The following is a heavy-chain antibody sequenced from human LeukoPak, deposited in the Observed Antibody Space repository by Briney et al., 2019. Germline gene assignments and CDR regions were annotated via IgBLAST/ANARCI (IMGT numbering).Heavy chain of an antibody. CDR3: ARQNAAAASDNWFDP. D-gene: IGHD6-13*01. V-gene: IGHV1-2*02. CDR1: GYTFTGYY. J-gene: IGHJ5*02. Sequence: ASVTVSCTASGYTFTGYYMHWVRQAPGQGLEWMGWINPNSGGTNYAQKFQGRVTMTRDTSISTAYMELSRLRSDDTAVYYCARQNAAAASDNWFDPWGQGTLVTVSS. CDR2: INPNSGGT.